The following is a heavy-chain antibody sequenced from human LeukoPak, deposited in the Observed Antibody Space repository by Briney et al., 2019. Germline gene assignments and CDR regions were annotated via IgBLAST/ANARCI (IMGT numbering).Heavy chain of an antibody. D-gene: IGHD2-2*01. J-gene: IGHJ4*02. CDR1: GFTFDDYA. CDR3: AKGCGSVSCYFDY. CDR2: ISWNSGSI. V-gene: IGHV3-9*01. Sequence: PGGSPRLSCAVFGFTFDDYAMHWVRHAPGKGLEWVSGISWNSGSIAYADSVKGRFTISRDNAKNFLYLQMSSLRAEDTALYYCAKGCGSVSCYFDYWGQGTLVTVSS.